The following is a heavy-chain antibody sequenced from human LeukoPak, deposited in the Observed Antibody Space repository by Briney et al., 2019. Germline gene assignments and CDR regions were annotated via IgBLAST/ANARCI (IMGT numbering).Heavy chain of an antibody. Sequence: GASVKVSCKASGGTFSSYAISWVRQAPGQGLEWMGGIIPIFGTANYAQKFQGRVTITADESTSTAYMELSSLRSEGTAVYYCARGDGSYSHYFGYWGQGTLVTVSS. D-gene: IGHD1-26*01. V-gene: IGHV1-69*13. CDR3: ARGDGSYSHYFGY. CDR2: IIPIFGTA. J-gene: IGHJ4*02. CDR1: GGTFSSYA.